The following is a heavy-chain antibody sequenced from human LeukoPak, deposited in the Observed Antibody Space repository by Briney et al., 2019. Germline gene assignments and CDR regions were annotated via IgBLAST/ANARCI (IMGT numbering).Heavy chain of an antibody. Sequence: PSETLSLTCTVSGGSISSSSYYWGWIRQPPGKGLEWIGSIYYSGSTYYNPSLKSRVTISVDTSKNQFSLKLSSVPAADTAVYYCARVGGPGDSSGYYYPYYFDYWGQGTLVTVSS. CDR1: GGSISSSSYY. CDR3: ARVGGPGDSSGYYYPYYFDY. CDR2: IYYSGST. V-gene: IGHV4-39*01. D-gene: IGHD3-22*01. J-gene: IGHJ4*02.